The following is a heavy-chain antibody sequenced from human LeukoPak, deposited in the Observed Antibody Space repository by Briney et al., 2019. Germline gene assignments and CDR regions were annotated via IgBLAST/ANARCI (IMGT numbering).Heavy chain of an antibody. D-gene: IGHD1-26*01. CDR3: ARGKVGATPFDY. J-gene: IGHJ4*02. CDR1: GFTFSDYY. CDR2: IKQDGSEK. Sequence: PGGSLRLSCAASGFTFSDYYMSWIRQAPGKGLEWVANIKQDGSEKYYVDSVKGRFTISRDNAKNSLYLQMNSLRAEDTAVYYCARGKVGATPFDYWGQGTLVTVSS. V-gene: IGHV3-7*04.